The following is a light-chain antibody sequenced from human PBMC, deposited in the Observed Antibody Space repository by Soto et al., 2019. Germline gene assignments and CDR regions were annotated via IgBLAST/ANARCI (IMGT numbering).Light chain of an antibody. Sequence: QLVLTQSPSASASLGASVKLTCTLSSGRSKYAIAWHQQQPEKGPRYLMKVNSDGSHSKGDVIPDRFSGSSSGTERYLTISSLQSEDEADYYCQTWGTGFQVFGTGTKVTVL. J-gene: IGLJ1*01. CDR1: SGRSKYA. V-gene: IGLV4-69*01. CDR2: VNSDGSH. CDR3: QTWGTGFQV.